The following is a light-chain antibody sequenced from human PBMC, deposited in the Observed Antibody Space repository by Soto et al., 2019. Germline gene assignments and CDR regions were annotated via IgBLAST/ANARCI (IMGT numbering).Light chain of an antibody. Sequence: EIVLTQSPGTLSLSPGERATLSCRASQSVSNNYLAWYQQKPGQAPRLLIYGASSRATAIPDRFNGSGSGTEFTLTISRLEPEDFAVFYCQQYGGSPRTFGQGTRVEIK. CDR3: QQYGGSPRT. CDR2: GAS. V-gene: IGKV3-20*01. J-gene: IGKJ1*01. CDR1: QSVSNNY.